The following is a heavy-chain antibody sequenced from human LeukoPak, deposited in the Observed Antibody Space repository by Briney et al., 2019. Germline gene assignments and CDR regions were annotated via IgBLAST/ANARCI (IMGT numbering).Heavy chain of an antibody. CDR3: AKWAVSGRGFDY. CDR2: ITGSGGST. CDR1: GFTFSSYA. J-gene: IGHJ4*02. Sequence: GGSLRLSCAASGFTFSSYAMSWVRQAPGKGLEWVSDITGSGGSTHYADSVKGRFTISRDNSKNTLYLQMNSLRTEDTAVYYCAKWAVSGRGFDYWGQGTLVTVSS. D-gene: IGHD6-19*01. V-gene: IGHV3-23*01.